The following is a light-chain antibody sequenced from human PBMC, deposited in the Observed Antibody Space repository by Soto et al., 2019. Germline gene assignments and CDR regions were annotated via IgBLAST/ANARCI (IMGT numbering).Light chain of an antibody. J-gene: IGKJ3*01. CDR3: QQYGSS. CDR1: QSVSSSY. CDR2: GAS. V-gene: IGKV3-20*01. Sequence: EIVLTQSPGTLSLSPGERATLSCRASQSVSSSYLAWYQQKPGQAPRLLIYGASSRATGIPDRFSGSVSGTDFTLTISRLEPEDFAVYYFQQYGSSFGPGTKVDIK.